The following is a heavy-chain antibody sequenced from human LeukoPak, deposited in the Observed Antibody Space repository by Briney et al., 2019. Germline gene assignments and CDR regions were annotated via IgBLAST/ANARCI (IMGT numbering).Heavy chain of an antibody. D-gene: IGHD6-19*01. CDR1: GFTFSNYW. CDR3: ARQLSGWYDADPY. V-gene: IGHV3-7*05. Sequence: PGGSLRLSCAASGFTFSNYWMSWVRQAPGKGLGWVANIKEDGSRNHYVDSVKGRFTISRDNAKGSLYLQMNSLRAEDTAVYYCARQLSGWYDADPYWGQGTPVTVSS. CDR2: IKEDGSRN. J-gene: IGHJ4*02.